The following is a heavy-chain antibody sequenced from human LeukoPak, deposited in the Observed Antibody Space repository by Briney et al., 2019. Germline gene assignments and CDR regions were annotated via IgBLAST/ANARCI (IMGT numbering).Heavy chain of an antibody. Sequence: SETLSLTCTVSGGSINSYYWSWIRQPPGKGLEWIGRIYTSGSTNYNPSLKSRVTISVDTSKNQFSLKLSSVTAADTAVYYCARRYSYGSRGFDYWGQGTLVTVSS. J-gene: IGHJ4*02. CDR2: IYTSGST. CDR1: GGSINSYY. V-gene: IGHV4-4*08. CDR3: ARRYSYGSRGFDY. D-gene: IGHD5-18*01.